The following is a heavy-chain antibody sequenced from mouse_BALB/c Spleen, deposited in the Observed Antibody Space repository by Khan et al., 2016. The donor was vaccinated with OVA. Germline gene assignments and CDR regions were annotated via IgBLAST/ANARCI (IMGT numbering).Heavy chain of an antibody. V-gene: IGHV1S137*01. J-gene: IGHJ3*01. Sequence: QVQLKQSGAELVRPGVSVKISCKGSGYTFTDYTMHWVKQSHAKSLEWIGVISTYYGDATYNQKFKGKATMTVDKSSNTAYMDLDRLTSEDSAIYYCARGGGERCAYWGQGTLVTVSA. CDR2: ISTYYGDA. CDR1: GYTFTDYT. CDR3: ARGGGERCAY.